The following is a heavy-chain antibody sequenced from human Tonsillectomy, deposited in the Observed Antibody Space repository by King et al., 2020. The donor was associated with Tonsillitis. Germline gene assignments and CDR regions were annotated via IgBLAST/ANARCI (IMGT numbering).Heavy chain of an antibody. V-gene: IGHV3-7*01. CDR2: IKQDGSEK. D-gene: IGHD3-22*01. J-gene: IGHJ1*01. CDR1: GFTFSSYW. Sequence: VQLVESGGGLVQPGGSLRLSCAASGFTFSSYWMSWVRQAPGKGLEWVANIKQDGSEKYYVDSVKGRFTISRDNAKNSLYLQMNSLRAEDTAVYYCASSPSSGYFLPAEYFQHWGQGTLVTVSS. CDR3: ASSPSSGYFLPAEYFQH.